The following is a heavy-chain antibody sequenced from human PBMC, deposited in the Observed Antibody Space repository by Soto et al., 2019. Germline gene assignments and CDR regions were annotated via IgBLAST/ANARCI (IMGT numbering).Heavy chain of an antibody. CDR3: SKPAKRVWAALLEF. V-gene: IGHV3-30*18. CDR2: ISYDGSTT. J-gene: IGHJ4*02. CDR1: GFTLGSSP. D-gene: IGHD3-16*01. Sequence: PGGSLRLSCAACGFTLGSSPMHLVRQDPGKGLEWVAVISYDGSTTYYADSVRGRFTISRDNTKSSLYLQMNSLRTEDTAFYYSSKPAKRVWAALLEFWRPGTSVPVSS.